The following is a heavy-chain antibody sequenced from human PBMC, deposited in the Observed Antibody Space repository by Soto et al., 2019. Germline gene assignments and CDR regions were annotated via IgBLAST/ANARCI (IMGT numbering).Heavy chain of an antibody. J-gene: IGHJ4*02. CDR3: TRDSGYFDS. V-gene: IGHV3-21*01. CDR1: GFTFSSYS. D-gene: IGHD3-22*01. CDR2: ISTGSGYI. Sequence: PGGSLRLSCAASGFTFSSYSMIWVRQVPGKGPDCVSYISTGSGYIKYADSVKGRFTISRDNAKNTLYLEMNRLSIKDTALYYCTRDSGYFDSWGQGIQVTVSS.